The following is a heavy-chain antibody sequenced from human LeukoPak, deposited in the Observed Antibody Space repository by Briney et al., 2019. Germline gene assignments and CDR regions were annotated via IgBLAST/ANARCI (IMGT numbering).Heavy chain of an antibody. D-gene: IGHD4-11*01. CDR2: TVGGGDGT. V-gene: IGHV3-23*01. CDR1: GFAVGSNY. J-gene: IGHJ4*02. Sequence: GGSLRLSCVASGFAVGSNYMSWVRQAPGKGLEWVAVTVGGGDGTYYADSVKGRFTISRDNSNNTLYLQMNSLRAEDTAVYYCAKLTTSWGQGTLVTVSS. CDR3: AKLTTS.